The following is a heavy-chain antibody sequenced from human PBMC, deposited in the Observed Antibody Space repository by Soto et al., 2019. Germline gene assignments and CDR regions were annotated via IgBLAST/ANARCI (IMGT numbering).Heavy chain of an antibody. CDR3: ARRGSGSYCDY. CDR1: GFTFSSYA. CDR2: ISGSGGST. D-gene: IGHD1-26*01. V-gene: IGHV3-23*01. Sequence: EVPLLESGGGLVQPGGSLRLSCAASGFTFSSYAMRWVRQAPGKGLEWVSAISGSGGSTYYADSVKGRFTISRDHSKDALYLQLNSLRAEDTAVYYCARRGSGSYCDYWGQGTLVTVSS. J-gene: IGHJ4*02.